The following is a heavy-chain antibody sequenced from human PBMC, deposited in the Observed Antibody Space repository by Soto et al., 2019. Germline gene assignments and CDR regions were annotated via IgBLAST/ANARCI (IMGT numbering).Heavy chain of an antibody. V-gene: IGHV4-34*01. CDR3: ARGLGYFDWLLYHGYYYGMDV. J-gene: IGHJ6*02. Sequence: SETLSLTCAVYGGSFSGYYWSWIRQPPGKGLEWIGEINHSGSTNYNPSLKSRVTISVDTSKNQFSLKLSSVTAADTAVYYCARGLGYFDWLLYHGYYYGMDVWGQGTTVTVSS. CDR1: GGSFSGYY. CDR2: INHSGST. D-gene: IGHD3-9*01.